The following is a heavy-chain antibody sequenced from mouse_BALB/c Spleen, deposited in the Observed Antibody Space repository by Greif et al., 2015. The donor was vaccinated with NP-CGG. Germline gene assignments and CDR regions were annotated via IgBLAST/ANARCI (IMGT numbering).Heavy chain of an antibody. Sequence: QVQLQQSGAELVKPGASVKLSCKASGYTFTSYWMHWVKQRPGQGLEWIGEIDPSDSYTNYNQKFKGKATLTVDKSSSTAYMQLSSLTSEDSAVYYCARSGAIYYYGSTDYWGQGTTLTVSS. J-gene: IGHJ2*01. CDR3: ARSGAIYYYGSTDY. V-gene: IGHV1-69*02. CDR1: GYTFTSYW. D-gene: IGHD1-1*01. CDR2: IDPSDSYT.